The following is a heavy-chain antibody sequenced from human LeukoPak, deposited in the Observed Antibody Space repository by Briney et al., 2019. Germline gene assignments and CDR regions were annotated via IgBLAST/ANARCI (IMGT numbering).Heavy chain of an antibody. J-gene: IGHJ6*02. CDR1: GVSISSYY. D-gene: IGHD2-2*01. CDR2: IYYSGST. Sequence: SETLSLTCTVSGVSISSYYWSWIRQPPGKGLEWIGYIYYSGSTNYNPSLKSRVTISVDTSKNQFSLKLSSVTAADTAVYYCARADCSTTSCPMDVWGQGTTVTVSS. V-gene: IGHV4-59*01. CDR3: ARADCSTTSCPMDV.